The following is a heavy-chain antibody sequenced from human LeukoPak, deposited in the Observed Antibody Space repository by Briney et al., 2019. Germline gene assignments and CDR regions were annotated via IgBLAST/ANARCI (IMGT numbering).Heavy chain of an antibody. CDR3: ARSLDYGELHDY. CDR2: MNPNSGNT. Sequence: ASVKVSCKASGYTFTSYDINWVRQATGQGLEWMGWMNPNSGNTGYAQKFQGRVTMTRNTSISTAYMELSSLRSEDTAVYYCARSLDYGELHDYWGQGTLVTVSS. D-gene: IGHD4-17*01. CDR1: GYTFTSYD. V-gene: IGHV1-8*01. J-gene: IGHJ4*02.